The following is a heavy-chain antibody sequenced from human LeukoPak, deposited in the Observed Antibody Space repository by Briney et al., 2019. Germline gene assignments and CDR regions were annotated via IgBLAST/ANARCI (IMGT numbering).Heavy chain of an antibody. CDR2: MNPNSGNT. Sequence: SVKVSCKASGGTFSSYAISWVRQAPGQGLEWMGWMNPNSGNTGYAQKFQGRVTITTDESTSTAYMELSSLRSEDTAVYYCAQTEYYDFWSLYYFDYWGQGTLVTVSS. J-gene: IGHJ4*02. D-gene: IGHD3-3*01. CDR1: GGTFSSYA. CDR3: AQTEYYDFWSLYYFDY. V-gene: IGHV1-69*05.